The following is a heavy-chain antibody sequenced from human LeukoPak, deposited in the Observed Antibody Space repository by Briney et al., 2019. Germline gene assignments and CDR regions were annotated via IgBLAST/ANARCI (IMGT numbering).Heavy chain of an antibody. Sequence: GSLRLSCSASGFTFSSYAMSWVRQAPGKGLEWVSAISGSGGSTYYADSVKGRFTISRDNSKNMMYLQMNSMRAEDTAVYYCAKIVQFTAATGTGLESWGQGTLVTVSP. CDR1: GFTFSSYA. V-gene: IGHV3-23*01. D-gene: IGHD6-13*01. CDR3: AKIVQFTAATGTGLES. J-gene: IGHJ4*02. CDR2: ISGSGGST.